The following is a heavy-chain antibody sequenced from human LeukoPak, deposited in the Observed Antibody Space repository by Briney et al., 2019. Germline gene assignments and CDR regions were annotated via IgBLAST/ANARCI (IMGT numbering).Heavy chain of an antibody. J-gene: IGHJ6*03. CDR2: IIPIFGTA. V-gene: IGHV1-69*05. D-gene: IGHD2-2*01. CDR1: GGTFSSYA. Sequence: GASVKVSCKASGGTFSSYAISWVRQAPGQGLEWMGGIIPIFGTANYAQKFQGRVTITTDESTSTAYMELSSLRSEDTAVYYCGVVPAAHSYYYYMDVWGKGTTVTVSS. CDR3: GVVPAAHSYYYYMDV.